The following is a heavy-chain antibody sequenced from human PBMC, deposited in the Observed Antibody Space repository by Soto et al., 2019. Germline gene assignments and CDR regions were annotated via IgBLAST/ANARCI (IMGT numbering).Heavy chain of an antibody. Sequence: GESLKIYCKGSGCTFTNYWIGLVPQMPGKGPEGKGIIYPGYYHTKYNPSFQDQVTLSADTSITTTYLQWSSLKASDTAIYYCAASIFYYGMDLWGQGTTVTVSS. CDR1: GCTFTNYW. V-gene: IGHV5-51*01. CDR3: AASIFYYGMDL. J-gene: IGHJ6*02. CDR2: IYPGYYHT.